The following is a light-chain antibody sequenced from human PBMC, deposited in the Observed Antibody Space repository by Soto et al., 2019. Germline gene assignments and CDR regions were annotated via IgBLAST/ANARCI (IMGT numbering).Light chain of an antibody. Sequence: QSVLTQPPSVSGAPGQRVSISCTGTNTNIGAGYDVNWYQLLPGTAPKLLIYANINRPSGVPDRFSGSKSGASALLVITGLQAEDEADYYCQSYDSSLSAWKVFGGGTKLTVL. CDR1: NTNIGAGYD. J-gene: IGLJ3*02. CDR3: QSYDSSLSAWKV. V-gene: IGLV1-40*01. CDR2: ANI.